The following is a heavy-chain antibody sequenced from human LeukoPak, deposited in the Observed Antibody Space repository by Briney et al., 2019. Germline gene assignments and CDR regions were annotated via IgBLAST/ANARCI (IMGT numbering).Heavy chain of an antibody. D-gene: IGHD3-10*01. J-gene: IGHJ4*02. CDR1: GGSISSYY. Sequence: SETLSLTCTVSGGSISSYYWSWIRQPPGKGLEWIGYIYYSGSTNYNPSLKSRVTIFVDTSKNQFSLKLSSVTAADTAVYYCARRSYGSGPTLDYWGQGTLVTVSS. V-gene: IGHV4-59*08. CDR2: IYYSGST. CDR3: ARRSYGSGPTLDY.